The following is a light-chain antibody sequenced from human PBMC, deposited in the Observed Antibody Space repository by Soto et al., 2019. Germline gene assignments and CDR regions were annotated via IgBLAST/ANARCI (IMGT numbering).Light chain of an antibody. CDR1: QSISSY. J-gene: IGKJ2*01. Sequence: DIQMIQSPSSLSASVGDRVTNTCRASQSISSYLNWYQQKPGKAPKLLIYAASSLQSGVPSRFSGSGSGTDFTLTISSLQPEDFATYYCQQSYSTPQTFGQGTKLEIK. CDR2: AAS. CDR3: QQSYSTPQT. V-gene: IGKV1-39*01.